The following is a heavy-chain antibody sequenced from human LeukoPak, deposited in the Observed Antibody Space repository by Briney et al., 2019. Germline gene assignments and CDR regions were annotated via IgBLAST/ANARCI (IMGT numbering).Heavy chain of an antibody. Sequence: ASVKVSCKASGYTFTGHYMHWVRQAPGQGLEWMGWINPNSGGTNYAQKFQGWVTMTRDTSISTAYMELSRLRSDDTAVYYCARGAAAGTGDPRNWFDPWGQGTLVTVSS. D-gene: IGHD6-13*01. CDR3: ARGAAAGTGDPRNWFDP. V-gene: IGHV1-2*04. CDR2: INPNSGGT. CDR1: GYTFTGHY. J-gene: IGHJ5*02.